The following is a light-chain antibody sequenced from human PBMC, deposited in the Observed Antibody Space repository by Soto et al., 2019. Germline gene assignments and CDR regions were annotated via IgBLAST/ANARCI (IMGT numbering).Light chain of an antibody. J-gene: IGLJ1*01. CDR2: SND. Sequence: QSVLTQAPSASGTPGQRVTISCSGSSSNIGRSSVNWYQHLPGTAPKLLIYSNDRRPSGVPERFSGSKSGTSASLAISGLQSEDEADDYCSAWDDSLNGLYVFGTGTKVTVL. CDR3: SAWDDSLNGLYV. CDR1: SSNIGRSS. V-gene: IGLV1-44*01.